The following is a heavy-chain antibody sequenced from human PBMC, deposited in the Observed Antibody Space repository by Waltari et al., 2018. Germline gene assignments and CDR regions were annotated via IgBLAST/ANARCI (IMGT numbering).Heavy chain of an antibody. CDR1: GGSISSGSYY. Sequence: QVQLQESGPGLVKPSQTLSLPCTVSGGSISSGSYYWGWIRPPAGKGMEWIGNIYISGSTNYNPSLGSRVTISLDTSKNQFSLNLDSVTAADTAVYYCARDEEFFRHWGPGTLVTVSS. J-gene: IGHJ1*01. CDR2: IYISGST. V-gene: IGHV4-61*02. CDR3: ARDEEFFRH.